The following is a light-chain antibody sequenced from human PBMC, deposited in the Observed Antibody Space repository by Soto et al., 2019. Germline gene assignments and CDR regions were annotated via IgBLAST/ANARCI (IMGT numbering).Light chain of an antibody. Sequence: EIVLTQAPATLSLSPGERATLSCRASQSIGLAIAWYQHKPGQAPRLLIFDASQRATGIPARFRGSGSGTDFTLSISSLEPEDFAVYYCQHYGSSPWTFGQGTKVEIK. CDR2: DAS. CDR1: QSIGLA. V-gene: IGKV3-11*01. CDR3: QHYGSSPWT. J-gene: IGKJ1*01.